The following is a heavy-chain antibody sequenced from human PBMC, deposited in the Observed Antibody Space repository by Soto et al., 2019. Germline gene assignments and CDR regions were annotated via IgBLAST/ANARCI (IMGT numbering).Heavy chain of an antibody. Sequence: ASVKVSCKVSGYTLTELSMHWVRQAPGKGLEWMGGFDPEDGETIYAQKFQGRVTMTEDTSTDTAYMELSSLRSEDTAVYYFATGSNGYSGYEGIYGMDVWGQGTTVTVSS. J-gene: IGHJ6*02. CDR2: FDPEDGET. V-gene: IGHV1-24*01. CDR1: GYTLTELS. CDR3: ATGSNGYSGYEGIYGMDV. D-gene: IGHD5-12*01.